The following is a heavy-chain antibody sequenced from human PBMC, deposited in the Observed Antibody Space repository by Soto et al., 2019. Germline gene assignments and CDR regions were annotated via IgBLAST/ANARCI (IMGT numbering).Heavy chain of an antibody. CDR3: VNARGPYYYDSRGYYGWLDP. CDR2: ISGSGGST. J-gene: IGHJ5*02. V-gene: IGHV3-23*01. CDR1: GFTFSSYA. Sequence: PGGSLRLSCAASGFTFSSYAMSWVRQAPGKGLEWVSAISGSGGSTYYADSVKGRFTISRDNSKNTLYLQMNSLRAEDTAVYYCVNARGPYYYDSRGYYGWLDPWGQGT. D-gene: IGHD3-22*01.